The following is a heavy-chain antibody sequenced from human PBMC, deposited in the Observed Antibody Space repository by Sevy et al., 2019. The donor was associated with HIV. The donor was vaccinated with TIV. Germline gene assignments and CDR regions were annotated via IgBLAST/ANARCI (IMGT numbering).Heavy chain of an antibody. Sequence: GGSLRLSCAASGFTFSSYWMHWVRQAPGKGLVWVSRINSDGSSTSYADSVKGRFTISRDNANNTLYLQMNSLRAEDTAVYYCAREDGIIDCSGGSCYSEKWFDPWGQGTLVTVSS. CDR1: GFTFSSYW. J-gene: IGHJ5*02. CDR3: AREDGIIDCSGGSCYSEKWFDP. CDR2: INSDGSST. D-gene: IGHD2-15*01. V-gene: IGHV3-74*01.